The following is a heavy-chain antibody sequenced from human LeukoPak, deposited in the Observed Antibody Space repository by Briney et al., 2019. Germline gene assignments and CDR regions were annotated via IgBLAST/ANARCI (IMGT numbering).Heavy chain of an antibody. D-gene: IGHD3-22*01. CDR2: IYYSGST. V-gene: IGHV4-39*07. CDR3: ARVGGYYYDSSGYLDY. Sequence: SETLSLTCTVSGGSISSSSYYWGWIRQPPGKGLEWSGSIYYSGSTYYNPSLKSRVTISVDTSKNQFSLKLSSVTAADTAVYYCARVGGYYYDSSGYLDYWGQGTLVTVSS. J-gene: IGHJ4*02. CDR1: GGSISSSSYY.